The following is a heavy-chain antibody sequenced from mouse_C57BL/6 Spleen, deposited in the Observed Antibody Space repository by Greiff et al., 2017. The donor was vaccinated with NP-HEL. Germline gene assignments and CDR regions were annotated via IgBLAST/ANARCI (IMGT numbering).Heavy chain of an antibody. V-gene: IGHV3-2*02. Sequence: EVQLQQSGPGLVKPSQSLSLTCTVTGYSITSGYGWNWIRQFPGNKLEWMGYISYSGSTNYNPSLKSRSSITRDTSKNQFSLQLNSVTTEDTATYDCARTARTKNWGQGTTLTVSS. CDR1: GYSITSGYG. CDR3: ARTARTKN. D-gene: IGHD3-3*01. J-gene: IGHJ2*01. CDR2: ISYSGST.